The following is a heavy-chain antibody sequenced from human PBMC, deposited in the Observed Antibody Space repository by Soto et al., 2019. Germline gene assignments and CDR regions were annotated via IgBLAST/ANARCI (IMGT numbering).Heavy chain of an antibody. CDR1: GFTFSDYY. CDR2: ISSSGSTI. V-gene: IGHV3-11*01. J-gene: IGHJ2*01. Sequence: GGSLRLSCAASGFTFSDYYMSWIRQAPGKGLEWVSYISSSGSTIYYAESVKGRFTISRDNAKNSLYLQMNSLRAEDTAVYYCARRAATAYYDFWSGYYFWYFDLWGRGTLVTVSS. CDR3: ARRAATAYYDFWSGYYFWYFDL. D-gene: IGHD3-3*01.